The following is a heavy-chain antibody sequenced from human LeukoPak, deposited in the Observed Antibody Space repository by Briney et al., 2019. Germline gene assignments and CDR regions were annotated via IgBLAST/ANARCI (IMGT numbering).Heavy chain of an antibody. V-gene: IGHV3-21*01. Sequence: GGSLRLSCAASGFTFSSYSMNWVRQAPGKGLEWVSSISSSSSYIYYADSVKGRFTISRDNAKNSLYLQMNSLRAEDTAVYYCARGHIVATTHPYYFDYWGQGTLVTVSS. CDR1: GFTFSSYS. CDR3: ARGHIVATTHPYYFDY. J-gene: IGHJ4*02. CDR2: ISSSSSYI. D-gene: IGHD5-12*01.